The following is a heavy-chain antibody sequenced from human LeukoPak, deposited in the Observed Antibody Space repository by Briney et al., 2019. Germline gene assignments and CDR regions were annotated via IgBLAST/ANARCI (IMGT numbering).Heavy chain of an antibody. V-gene: IGHV1-69*05. CDR3: ARDDTRGYSNYVWFDP. D-gene: IGHD4-11*01. CDR2: IIPIFGTA. CDR1: GYTFTGYY. J-gene: IGHJ5*02. Sequence: SVKVSCKASGYTFTGYYMHWVRQAPGQGLEWMGRIIPIFGTANYAQKFQGRVTITTDESTSTAYMELSSLRSEDTAVYYCARDDTRGYSNYVWFDPWGQGTLVTVSS.